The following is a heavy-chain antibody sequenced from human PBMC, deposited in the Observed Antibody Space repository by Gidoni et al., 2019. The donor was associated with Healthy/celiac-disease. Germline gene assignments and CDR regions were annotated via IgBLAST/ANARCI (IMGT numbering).Heavy chain of an antibody. CDR3: ARDGPVVGAIDAFDI. CDR2: IYYSGST. J-gene: IGHJ3*02. Sequence: QVQLQESGPGLVKPSQTLSLTCTVSGGSISSGGYYWSWIRQHPGKGLEWIGYIYYSGSTYYNPSLKSRVTISVDTSKNQFSLKLSSVTAADTAVYYCARDGPVVGAIDAFDIWGQGTMVTVSS. CDR1: GGSISSGGYY. D-gene: IGHD3-22*01. V-gene: IGHV4-31*03.